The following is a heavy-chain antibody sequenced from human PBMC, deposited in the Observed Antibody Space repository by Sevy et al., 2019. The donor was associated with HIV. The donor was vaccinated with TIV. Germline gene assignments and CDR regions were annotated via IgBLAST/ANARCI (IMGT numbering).Heavy chain of an antibody. D-gene: IGHD1-26*01. CDR3: ARDIGAGSNSETSSPPFFFYYFDS. CDR2: ISWNSGSI. CDR1: GFSLDDYA. J-gene: IGHJ4*02. V-gene: IGHV3-9*01. Sequence: GGSLRLSCAASGFSLDDYAMHWVRQSSGKGLEWVAGISWNSGSIGYADSVKGRFTISRDNARNTLNLQMNNMRREDTALYYCARDIGAGSNSETSSPPFFFYYFDSWGQGTLVTVSS.